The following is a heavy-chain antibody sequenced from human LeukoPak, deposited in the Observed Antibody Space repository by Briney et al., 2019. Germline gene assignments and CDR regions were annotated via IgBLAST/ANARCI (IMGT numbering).Heavy chain of an antibody. CDR1: GFTLSTNA. D-gene: IGHD1-26*01. CDR3: AKDVGKWASLHFFDS. V-gene: IGHV3-23*01. J-gene: IGHJ4*02. CDR2: ISGSGARS. Sequence: GGSLRLSCLTSGFTLSTNAMSWVRQAPGKGLEWISGISGSGARSYYADSVKALFTITSDHPRNTLPLQMNSLRGHATPVYYCAKDVGKWASLHFFDSWGQGTLVTVSS.